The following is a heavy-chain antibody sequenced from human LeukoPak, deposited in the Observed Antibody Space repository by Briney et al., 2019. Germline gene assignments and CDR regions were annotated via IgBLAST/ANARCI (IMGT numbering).Heavy chain of an antibody. CDR2: ISYDGSNK. D-gene: IGHD3-10*01. J-gene: IGHJ4*02. Sequence: GRSLRLSCAASGFTFSSYGMHWVRQAPGKGLEWVAVISYDGSNKYYADSVKGRFTISRDNSKNTLYLQMNSLRAEDTAVYYCAKSGSGSYCFDYWGQGTLVTVSS. V-gene: IGHV3-30*18. CDR1: GFTFSSYG. CDR3: AKSGSGSYCFDY.